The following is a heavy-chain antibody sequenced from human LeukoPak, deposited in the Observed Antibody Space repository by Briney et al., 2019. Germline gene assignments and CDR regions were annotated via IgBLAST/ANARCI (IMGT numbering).Heavy chain of an antibody. V-gene: IGHV1-2*02. J-gene: IGHJ3*02. D-gene: IGHD5-18*01. CDR2: INPNSGGT. CDR1: GYTFTGYY. Sequence: VASVKVSCKASGYTFTGYYMHWVRQAPGQGLEWMGWINPNSGGTNYAQKFQGRVTMTRDTSISTAYMELSRLRSDDTTVYYCARDMSDSYGYIAGAFDIWGQGTMVTVSS. CDR3: ARDMSDSYGYIAGAFDI.